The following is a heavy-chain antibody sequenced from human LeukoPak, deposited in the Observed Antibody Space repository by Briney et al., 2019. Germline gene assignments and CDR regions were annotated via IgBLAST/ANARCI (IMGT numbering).Heavy chain of an antibody. CDR1: GYSISSGYY. CDR2: IYHSGST. J-gene: IGHJ4*02. CDR3: ARQSQWLVHDPIDY. V-gene: IGHV4-38-2*01. Sequence: SETLSLTCAVSGYSISSGYYWGWVRQPPGEGLEWIGSIYHSGSTYYNPSLKSRVTISVDTSKNQFSLKLSSVTAADTAVYYCARQSQWLVHDPIDYWGQGTLVTVSS. D-gene: IGHD6-19*01.